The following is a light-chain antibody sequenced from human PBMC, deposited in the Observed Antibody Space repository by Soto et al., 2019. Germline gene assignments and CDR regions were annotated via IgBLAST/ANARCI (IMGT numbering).Light chain of an antibody. V-gene: IGKV1-27*01. CDR3: QQYYTAPET. Sequence: DIQMTQSPSSLSASVGDRVTITCRASQGIGSYLAWYQQKPGKVPKHLIYDASTLQSGVPSRFSGSGSGTDFTLTISSLQPEDVATYYCQQYYTAPETFGQGTKVEIK. CDR1: QGIGSY. CDR2: DAS. J-gene: IGKJ1*01.